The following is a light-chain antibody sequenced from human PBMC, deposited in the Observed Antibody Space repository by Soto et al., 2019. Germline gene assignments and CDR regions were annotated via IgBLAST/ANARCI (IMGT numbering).Light chain of an antibody. J-gene: IGLJ2*01. Sequence: QSVLTQPPSASGAPGQRVTISCSGSTSNIGSNTVNWYQQFPGTAPKLLIFSNTERPSGVPGRFSGSKSGTSGSLAISGLQSEDEADYYCVAWDDRLNGPIFGGGTKVTVL. CDR1: TSNIGSNT. V-gene: IGLV1-44*01. CDR2: SNT. CDR3: VAWDDRLNGPI.